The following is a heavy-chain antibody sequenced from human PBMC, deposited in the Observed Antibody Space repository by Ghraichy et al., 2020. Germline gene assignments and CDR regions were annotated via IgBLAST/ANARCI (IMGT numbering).Heavy chain of an antibody. J-gene: IGHJ6*02. D-gene: IGHD5-12*01. CDR3: ASPTKQYYYYGMDV. CDR1: GFTFSSYS. V-gene: IGHV3-21*01. CDR2: ISSSSSYI. Sequence: GESLNISCAASGFTFSSYSMNWVRQAPGKGLEWVSSISSSSSYIYYADSVKGRFTISRDNAKNSLYLQMNSLRAEDTAVYYCASPTKQYYYYGMDVWGQGTTVTVSS.